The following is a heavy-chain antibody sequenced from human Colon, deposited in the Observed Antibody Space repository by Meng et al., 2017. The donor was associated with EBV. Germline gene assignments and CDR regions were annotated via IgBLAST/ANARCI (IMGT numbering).Heavy chain of an antibody. J-gene: IGHJ5*02. V-gene: IGHV4-61*01. D-gene: IGHD3-10*01. CDR2: IYYIGGT. CDR3: ARVSGRSFDP. Sequence: VPLQESCPRLVKPSETLSPTCTVSGDSVATGRYYWSCIRQPPGKGLEWIAYIYYIGGTTFNPSLNSRLTISLDTSKNQFSLTLTSVTAADTAVYYCARVSGRSFDPWGQGTLVTVSS. CDR1: GDSVATGRYY.